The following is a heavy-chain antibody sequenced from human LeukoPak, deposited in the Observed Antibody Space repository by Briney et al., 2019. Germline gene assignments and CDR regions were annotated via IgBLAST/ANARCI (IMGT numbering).Heavy chain of an antibody. CDR1: GFTFSNYA. J-gene: IGHJ4*02. CDR2: LSGSDSST. Sequence: GGSLRLSCAASGFTFSNYAMSWVRQAPGKGLEWVSTLSGSDSSTYYADSVRGRFTISRDNSKNTVFLQMNSLRVEDTAVYYCAKDQDVYSGSQSWGQGTLVTVSS. CDR3: AKDQDVYSGSQS. V-gene: IGHV3-23*01. D-gene: IGHD1-26*01.